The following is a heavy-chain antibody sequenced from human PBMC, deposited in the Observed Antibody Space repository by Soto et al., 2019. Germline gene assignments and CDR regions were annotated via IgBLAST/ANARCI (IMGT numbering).Heavy chain of an antibody. CDR1: GGSISSYY. CDR3: ARHGRESYSSSLETSYFDY. V-gene: IGHV4-59*08. D-gene: IGHD6-13*01. J-gene: IGHJ4*02. CDR2: IYYSGST. Sequence: SETLSLTCTVSGGSISSYYWSWIRQPPGKGLEWIGYIYYSGSTNYDPSLKSRVTISVDTSKNQFSLKLSSVTAADTAVYYCARHGRESYSSSLETSYFDYWGQGTLVTVSS.